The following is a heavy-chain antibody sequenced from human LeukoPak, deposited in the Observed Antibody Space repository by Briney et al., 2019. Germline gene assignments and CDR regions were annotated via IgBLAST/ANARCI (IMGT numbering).Heavy chain of an antibody. CDR2: INHSGST. CDR1: GGSFSGYY. V-gene: IGHV4-34*01. J-gene: IGHJ4*02. D-gene: IGHD1-7*01. CDR3: ARATLNGTTNGDFGY. Sequence: SETLSLTCAVYGGSFSGYYWSWIRQPPGKGLEWIGEINHSGSTNYNPSLKSRVTISVDTSKNQFSLKLSSVTAADTAVYYCARATLNGTTNGDFGYWGQGTLVTVSS.